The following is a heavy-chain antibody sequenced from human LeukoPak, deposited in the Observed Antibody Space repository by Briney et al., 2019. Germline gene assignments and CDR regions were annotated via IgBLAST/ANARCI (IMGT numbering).Heavy chain of an antibody. Sequence: GGSLRLSCAASGFTFSSYWMSWVRQAPGKGLEWVSSISPTSTYIYYADSVKGRFTVSRDNAENSLYLQMNSLRAEDAAVYYCTRSLAILGDSSGRDYWGQGTLVIVSS. CDR1: GFTFSSYW. D-gene: IGHD3-22*01. CDR3: TRSLAILGDSSGRDY. V-gene: IGHV3-21*01. CDR2: ISPTSTYI. J-gene: IGHJ4*02.